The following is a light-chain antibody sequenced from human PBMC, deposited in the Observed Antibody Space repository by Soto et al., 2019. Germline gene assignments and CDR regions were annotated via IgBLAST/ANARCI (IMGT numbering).Light chain of an antibody. V-gene: IGKV1-39*01. CDR2: AAS. Sequence: DIQMTQSPSSLSASVGDRVTITCRARQSISSYLNWYQQKPGKAPKLLIYAASSLQSGVPSRFSGSGSGTDFTLTISSLQPEDFATDYCQQSYSTPFTFGPGTKVYIK. J-gene: IGKJ3*01. CDR3: QQSYSTPFT. CDR1: QSISSY.